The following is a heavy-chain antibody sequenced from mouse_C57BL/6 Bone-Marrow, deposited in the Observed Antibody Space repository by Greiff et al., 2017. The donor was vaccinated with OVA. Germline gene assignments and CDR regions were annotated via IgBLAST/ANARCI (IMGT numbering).Heavy chain of an antibody. CDR3: ANWNYGYFDY. CDR2: ISSGGSYT. V-gene: IGHV5-6*02. Sequence: DVKLVESGGDLVKPGGSLKLSCAASGFTFSSYGMSWVRQTPDKRLEWVATISSGGSYTYYPDSVKGRVTISRDNAKNTLYLQMSSLKSEDTAMYYCANWNYGYFDYWGQGTTLTVSS. J-gene: IGHJ2*01. CDR1: GFTFSSYG. D-gene: IGHD1-1*01.